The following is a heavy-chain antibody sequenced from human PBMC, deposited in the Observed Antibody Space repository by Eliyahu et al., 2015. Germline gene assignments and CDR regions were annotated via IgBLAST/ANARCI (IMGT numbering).Heavy chain of an antibody. D-gene: IGHD3-10*01. Sequence: QVQLVQSGAEVKKPGASVKVSCRASGYIFTSYGVSWVRQAPGHGLEWVGWISVYNGDTKYAQKFQGRVTMTTDTPTTTAYMELRSLRSDDTAVYYCVRENYYYGSGSYLDYWGQGTLVTVSS. CDR1: GYIFTSYG. V-gene: IGHV1-18*01. CDR3: VRENYYYGSGSYLDY. CDR2: ISVYNGDT. J-gene: IGHJ4*02.